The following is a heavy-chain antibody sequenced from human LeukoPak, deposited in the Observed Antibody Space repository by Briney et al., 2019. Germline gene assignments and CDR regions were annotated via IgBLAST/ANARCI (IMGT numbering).Heavy chain of an antibody. CDR3: ARDHNYAFDN. CDR2: IGIDSGNT. V-gene: IGHV3-48*01. D-gene: IGHD1-1*01. CDR1: GFPFIEYS. Sequence: GGSLRLSCTASGFPFIEYSMNRVRQAPGKGLEWISYIGIDSGNTKYADSVRGRFTISADKAKNSLYLQMNSLRVEDTAVYYCARDHNYAFDNWGQGTLVSVAS. J-gene: IGHJ4*02.